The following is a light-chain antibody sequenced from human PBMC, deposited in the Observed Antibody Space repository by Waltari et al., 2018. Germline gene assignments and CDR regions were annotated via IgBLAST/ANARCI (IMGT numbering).Light chain of an antibody. Sequence: QSVLTQPPSASGTPGQRVTISCSGSSSNIGSNYVYWYQQLPGTAPKLLIYRNKQRPSGVPDRFSGSKSGTSASLAISGLRSEDEADYYCAAWDDSLSGPMFGGGTKLTVL. V-gene: IGLV1-47*01. CDR2: RNK. CDR3: AAWDDSLSGPM. CDR1: SSNIGSNY. J-gene: IGLJ3*02.